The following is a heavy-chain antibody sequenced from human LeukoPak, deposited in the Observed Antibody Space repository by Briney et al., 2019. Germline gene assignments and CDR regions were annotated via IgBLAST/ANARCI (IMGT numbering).Heavy chain of an antibody. CDR1: GGSISSYY. CDR3: ARDRYYYDSSGYYWLFDY. CDR2: IYTSGST. J-gene: IGHJ4*02. V-gene: IGHV4-4*07. D-gene: IGHD3-22*01. Sequence: SETLSLTCTVSGGSISSYYWSWIRQPAGKGLEWVGRIYTSGSTNYNPSLKSRVTMSVDTSKNQFSLKLSSVTAADTAVYYCARDRYYYDSSGYYWLFDYWGQGTLVTVSS.